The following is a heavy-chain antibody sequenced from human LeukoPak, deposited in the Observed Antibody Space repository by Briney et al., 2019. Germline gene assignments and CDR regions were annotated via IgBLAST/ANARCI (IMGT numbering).Heavy chain of an antibody. J-gene: IGHJ5*02. D-gene: IGHD1-14*01. CDR1: GGSISSGSYY. V-gene: IGHV4-61*02. CDR2: IYTSGST. CDR3: ARDTEEPGGFNWFDP. Sequence: SETLSLTCTVSGGSISSGSYYWSWIRQPAGKGLEWIGRIYTSGSTNYNPSLKSRVTISVDTSKNQFSLKLSSVTAADTAVYYCARDTEEPGGFNWFDPWGQGTLVTVSS.